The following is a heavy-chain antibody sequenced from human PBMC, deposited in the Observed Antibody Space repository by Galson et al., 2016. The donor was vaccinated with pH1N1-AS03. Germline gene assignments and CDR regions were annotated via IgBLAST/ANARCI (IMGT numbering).Heavy chain of an antibody. V-gene: IGHV3-7*01. CDR2: IKPGGGDK. CDR3: ARDLNWDNA. J-gene: IGHJ5*02. Sequence: SLRLSCAASGFTFNSYWMTWVRQAPGKGLEWVANIKPGGGDKYHVDSVKGRFTISRDNAKNSLYLQMNSLRVEDTAVYYCARDLNWDNAWGQGTLVTVSS. CDR1: GFTFNSYW.